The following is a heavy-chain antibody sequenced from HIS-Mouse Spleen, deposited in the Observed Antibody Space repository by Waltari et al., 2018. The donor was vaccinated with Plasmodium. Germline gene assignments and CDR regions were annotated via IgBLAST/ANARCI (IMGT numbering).Heavy chain of an antibody. CDR2: ISSSSSTI. D-gene: IGHD1-26*01. V-gene: IGHV3-48*01. CDR1: GFTFSSYS. CDR3: ARVNSGSYYWFDP. Sequence: EVQLVESGGGLVQPGGSRRLSCAASGFTFSSYSMNWVRQAPGKGLEWVSYISSSSSTIYYADSVKGRFTISRDNAKNSLYLQMNSLRAEDTAVYYCARVNSGSYYWFDPWGQGTLVTVSS. J-gene: IGHJ5*02.